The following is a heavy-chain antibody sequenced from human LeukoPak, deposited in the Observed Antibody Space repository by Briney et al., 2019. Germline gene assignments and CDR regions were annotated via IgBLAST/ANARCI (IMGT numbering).Heavy chain of an antibody. V-gene: IGHV3-7*01. D-gene: IGHD2-2*01. CDR1: GFTFSHYY. CDR2: IKQDGSEK. CDR3: ARVRARSYCSSTNCYGY. J-gene: IGHJ4*02. Sequence: GGSLRLSCAASGFTFSHYYMNWVRQAPGKGLEWVANIKQDGSEKYYVDSVKGRFTISRDNAKNSLYLQMNSLRAEDTAVYYCARVRARSYCSSTNCYGYWGQGTLVTVSS.